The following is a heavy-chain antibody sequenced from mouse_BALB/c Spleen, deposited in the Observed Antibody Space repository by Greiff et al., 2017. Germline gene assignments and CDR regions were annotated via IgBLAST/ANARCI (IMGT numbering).Heavy chain of an antibody. CDR1: GYTFTDYA. V-gene: IGHV1-67*01. CDR3: ARGDYRYNKGYFDV. CDR2: ISTYYGNT. J-gene: IGHJ1*01. Sequence: VKLVESGPELVRPGVSVKISCKGSGYTFTDYAMHWVKQSHAKSLEWIGVISTYYGNTNYNQKFKGKATMTVDKSSSTAYMELARLTSEDSAIYYCARGDYRYNKGYFDVWGAGTTVTVSS. D-gene: IGHD2-14*01.